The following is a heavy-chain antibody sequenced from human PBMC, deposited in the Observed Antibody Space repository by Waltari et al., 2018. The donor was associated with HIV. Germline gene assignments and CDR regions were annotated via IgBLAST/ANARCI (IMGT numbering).Heavy chain of an antibody. CDR1: DSSITRGYY. CDR3: ASTYYDLLEGWYFDF. D-gene: IGHD3-3*01. V-gene: IGHV4-38-2*02. Sequence: QVQLQESGPGLVKPPETLSLTCSVADSSITRGYYWGWIRQSPGRGLELIVSISHSGTTVYSPSLKSRVTLFRDTSKNQFFLKLTSATAEDTAVYYCASTYYDLLEGWYFDFWGQGRLVTVSS. J-gene: IGHJ4*02. CDR2: ISHSGTT.